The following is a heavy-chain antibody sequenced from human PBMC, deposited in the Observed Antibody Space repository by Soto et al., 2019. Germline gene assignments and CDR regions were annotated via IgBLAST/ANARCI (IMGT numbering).Heavy chain of an antibody. J-gene: IGHJ3*01. V-gene: IGHV1-18*01. CDR2: ISAYNGNT. Sequence: ASVKVSCKASGYTFTKYAFSWVRQAPGQGLEWMGWISAYNGNTNCAQMVQGRVTMTTDTSTSTAYMELRSLRSDDTAVYYCARGADAFDFWGQGTMVTVSS. CDR1: GYTFTKYA. CDR3: ARGADAFDF.